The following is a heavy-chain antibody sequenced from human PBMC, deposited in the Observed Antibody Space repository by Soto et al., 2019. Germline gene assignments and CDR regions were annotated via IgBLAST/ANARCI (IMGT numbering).Heavy chain of an antibody. CDR2: IIGSDGST. Sequence: VQVLESGGGLVQPGGALRLSCAAAGFSFSSYDMSWVRQSPGKGLDWVSVIIGSDGSTYYAHSVKGRFTISRDNCKNTLYLQMSGLRVDDTAVYYCTKGAHLDYSGPGTLVTVSS. CDR1: GFSFSSYD. V-gene: IGHV3-23*01. CDR3: TKGAHLDY. J-gene: IGHJ4*02.